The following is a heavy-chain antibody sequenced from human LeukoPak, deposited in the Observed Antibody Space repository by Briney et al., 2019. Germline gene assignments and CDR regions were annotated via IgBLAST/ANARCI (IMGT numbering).Heavy chain of an antibody. Sequence: GGSLRLSCAASGFTVSSNYMSWVRQAPGKGLEWVSVIYSGGSTYYADSVKGRFTISRDNSKNTLYLQMNSLRAEDTAVYYCAREPGIAAAGWSRYYMDVWGKGTTVTVSS. D-gene: IGHD6-13*01. CDR2: IYSGGST. CDR3: AREPGIAAAGWSRYYMDV. CDR1: GFTVSSNY. V-gene: IGHV3-53*01. J-gene: IGHJ6*03.